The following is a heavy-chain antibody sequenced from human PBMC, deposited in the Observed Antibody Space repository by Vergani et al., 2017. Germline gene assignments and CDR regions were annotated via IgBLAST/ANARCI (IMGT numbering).Heavy chain of an antibody. V-gene: IGHV1-18*01. D-gene: IGHD2-15*01. Sequence: QVQLVQSGAEVKKPGASVKVSCKASGYTFTSYGISWVRQAPGQGLEWMGWISADNGNTNYAQKLQGRVTMTTNTSTSTAYMELRSLRSDDTAVYYGARISLRRIRDYYFDYWGQGTLVTVSS. CDR1: GYTFTSYG. J-gene: IGHJ4*02. CDR2: ISADNGNT. CDR3: ARISLRRIRDYYFDY.